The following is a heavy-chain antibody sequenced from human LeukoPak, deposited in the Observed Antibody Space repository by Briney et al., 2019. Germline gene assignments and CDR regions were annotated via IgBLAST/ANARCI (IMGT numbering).Heavy chain of an antibody. V-gene: IGHV1-8*03. J-gene: IGHJ4*02. CDR1: GYTFTSYD. CDR3: ARLDTAMGVDY. Sequence: GASVKVSCKASGYTFTSYDINWVRQATGQGLEWMGWMNLNSGNTGYARKFQGGVTITRNTSISTAYMELSSLRSEDTAVYYCARLDTAMGVDYWGQGTLVTVSS. D-gene: IGHD5-18*01. CDR2: MNLNSGNT.